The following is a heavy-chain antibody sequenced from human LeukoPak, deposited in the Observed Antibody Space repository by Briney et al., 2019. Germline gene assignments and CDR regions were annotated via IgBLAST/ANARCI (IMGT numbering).Heavy chain of an antibody. CDR2: ISYDGSNK. CDR3: ARDPHPEGYYYYYMDV. V-gene: IGHV3-30*04. J-gene: IGHJ6*03. Sequence: DPGGSLRLSCAASGFTFSSYAMHWVRQAPGKGLEWVAVISYDGSNKYYADSVKGRFTISRDNSENTLYLQMNSLRAEDTAVYYCARDPHPEGYYYYYMDVWGKGTTVTVSS. CDR1: GFTFSSYA.